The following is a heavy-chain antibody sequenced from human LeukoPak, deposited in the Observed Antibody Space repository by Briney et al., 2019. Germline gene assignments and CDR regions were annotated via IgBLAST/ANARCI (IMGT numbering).Heavy chain of an antibody. D-gene: IGHD5-24*01. V-gene: IGHV4-38-2*02. J-gene: IGHJ4*02. Sequence: SETLSLTCTVSGYSISSGYYWGWIRQPPGKGLEWIGSMYHSGNTYYNPSLKSRVTISIDTSKNQFSLELSSVTAADTAVYYCARNRDGYNSFDYWGQGTLVTVSS. CDR1: GYSISSGYY. CDR3: ARNRDGYNSFDY. CDR2: MYHSGNT.